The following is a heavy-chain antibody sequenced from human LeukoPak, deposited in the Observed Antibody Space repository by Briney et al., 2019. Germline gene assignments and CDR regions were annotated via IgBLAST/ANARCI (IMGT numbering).Heavy chain of an antibody. V-gene: IGHV4-59*08. Sequence: SETLSLTCTVSGGSISSYYWSWIRQPPGKGLEWIGYIYYSGSTNYNPSLKSRVTISVDTSKNQFSLKLSSVTAADTAVYYCAGRPMYSSSLYYFDYWGQGTLVTVSS. D-gene: IGHD6-13*01. CDR2: IYYSGST. J-gene: IGHJ4*02. CDR3: AGRPMYSSSLYYFDY. CDR1: GGSISSYY.